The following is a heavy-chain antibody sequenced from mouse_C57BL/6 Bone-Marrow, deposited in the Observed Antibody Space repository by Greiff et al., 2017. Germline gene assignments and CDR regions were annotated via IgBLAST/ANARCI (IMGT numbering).Heavy chain of an antibody. CDR1: GFSLTSYG. D-gene: IGHD2-4*01. Sequence: QVQLQQSGPGLVQPSQSLSITCTVSGFSLTSYGVHWVRQSPGKGLEWLGVIWRGGSTDYNAAFMSRLSITKDNSKSQVFFKMNSLQADDTAIYYCAKEGYDYDEDYYYAMDYWGQGTSVTVSS. CDR2: IWRGGST. CDR3: AKEGYDYDEDYYYAMDY. V-gene: IGHV2-5*01. J-gene: IGHJ4*01.